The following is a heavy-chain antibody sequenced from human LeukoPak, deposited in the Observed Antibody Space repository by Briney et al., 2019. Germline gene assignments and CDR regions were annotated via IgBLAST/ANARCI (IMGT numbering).Heavy chain of an antibody. J-gene: IGHJ3*02. CDR1: GASISSSSYY. Sequence: SETLSLTCTVSGASISSSSYYWGWICQTPGRGLEWIGNIYYSGSTYYNPSLKSRVTISVDSSKNQFSLKLSSVTAADTAVYYCARQGEGGRAFDIWGQGTMVTVSS. V-gene: IGHV4-39*01. CDR3: ARQGEGGRAFDI. CDR2: IYYSGST. D-gene: IGHD1-26*01.